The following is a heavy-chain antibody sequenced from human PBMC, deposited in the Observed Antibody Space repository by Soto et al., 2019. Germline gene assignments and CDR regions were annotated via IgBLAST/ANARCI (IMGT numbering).Heavy chain of an antibody. CDR1: GFTSGDYA. V-gene: IGHV3-49*04. J-gene: IGHJ6*02. D-gene: IGHD3-22*01. Sequence: PSRSCTASGFTSGDYAMSWVSQAPGKGLEWVGFIRSNAYGETTEYAASVKGRFTITIYDSKGISSLKMNSLKTEDTAVYYSTRDLGYYDSSGYPLDYGMDVWGQGTTVTVSS. CDR2: IRSNAYGETT. CDR3: TRDLGYYDSSGYPLDYGMDV.